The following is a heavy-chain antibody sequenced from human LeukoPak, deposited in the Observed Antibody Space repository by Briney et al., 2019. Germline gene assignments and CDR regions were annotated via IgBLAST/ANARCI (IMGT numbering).Heavy chain of an antibody. D-gene: IGHD1-26*01. CDR3: ARESGYSYWHFDL. CDR1: GNTFSSYY. J-gene: IGHJ2*01. CDR2: INPSGVST. V-gene: IGHV1-46*01. Sequence: ASVKVSFKTSGNTFSSYYLHWVRQAPGQGLEWMGLINPSGVSTTYAQKFQGRVTMTRDTSASTIYMELNSLRSDDTAVYYCARESGYSYWHFDLWGRGTLVTVSS.